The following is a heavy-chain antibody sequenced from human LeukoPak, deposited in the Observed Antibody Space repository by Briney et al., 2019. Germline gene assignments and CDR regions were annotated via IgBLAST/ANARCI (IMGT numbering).Heavy chain of an antibody. D-gene: IGHD3-3*01. V-gene: IGHV3-7*01. J-gene: IGHJ4*02. CDR1: GFTFSYHW. Sequence: GGSLTLSCAASGFTFSYHWMSWVRQAPGKGLEWVANIKQDGSEKYYVDSVKGRFTISRDNAKNSLYLQMDSLRAEDTAVYYCARYYDFWSGYLNYWGQGTLVTVSS. CDR3: ARYYDFWSGYLNY. CDR2: IKQDGSEK.